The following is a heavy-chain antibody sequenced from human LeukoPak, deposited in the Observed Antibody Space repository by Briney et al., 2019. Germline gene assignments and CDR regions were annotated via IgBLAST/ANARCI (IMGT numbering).Heavy chain of an antibody. Sequence: ASVKVSCKASGYTFTGYYMHWVRQAPGQGREWMGWINPNSGGTNYAQKFQGRVTMTRDTSISTAYMELSRLRSDDTAVYYCAYVVVPAAAFDYWGQGTLVTVSS. V-gene: IGHV1-2*02. CDR2: INPNSGGT. D-gene: IGHD2-2*01. CDR1: GYTFTGYY. CDR3: AYVVVPAAAFDY. J-gene: IGHJ4*02.